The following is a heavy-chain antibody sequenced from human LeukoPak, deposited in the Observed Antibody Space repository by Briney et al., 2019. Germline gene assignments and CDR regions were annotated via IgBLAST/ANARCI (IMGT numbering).Heavy chain of an antibody. CDR2: INHSGST. CDR3: ARQKSGRYPFDY. Sequence: PSETLSLTCAVYGGSFSGYYWSWIRQPPGKGLEWIGEINHSGSTNYNPSLKSRVTISVDTSKNQFSLKLSSVTAADTAVYYCARQKSGRYPFDYWGQGTLVTVSS. CDR1: GGSFSGYY. V-gene: IGHV4-34*01. D-gene: IGHD1-26*01. J-gene: IGHJ4*02.